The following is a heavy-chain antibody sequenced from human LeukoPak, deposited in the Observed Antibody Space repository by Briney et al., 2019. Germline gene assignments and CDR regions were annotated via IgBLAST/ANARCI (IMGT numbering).Heavy chain of an antibody. Sequence: ASLRLSCAASGFTFSTYSMNWVRQAPGKGLEWVSSISGSSTYIFYADSVKGRFTISRDNAKNSLYLQMNSLRVEDTAVYYCARVKGTERDYWGQGTLVTVSS. J-gene: IGHJ4*02. CDR3: ARVKGTERDY. V-gene: IGHV3-21*01. CDR1: GFTFSTYS. CDR2: ISGSSTYI. D-gene: IGHD3/OR15-3a*01.